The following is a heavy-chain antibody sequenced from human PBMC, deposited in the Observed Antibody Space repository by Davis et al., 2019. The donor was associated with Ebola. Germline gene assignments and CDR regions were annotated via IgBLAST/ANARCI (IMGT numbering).Heavy chain of an antibody. Sequence: GGSLRLSCAASKFTFSNYTMNWVRQAPGKGLEWVSSISGSSGYIFYADSVKGRFTISRDNAENSLYLQMNSLRVEDTAVYFCAKDKGRAGIGVGDYWGQGTLVTVSS. CDR3: AKDKGRAGIGVGDY. J-gene: IGHJ4*02. CDR1: KFTFSNYT. CDR2: ISGSSGYI. V-gene: IGHV3-21*01. D-gene: IGHD6-13*01.